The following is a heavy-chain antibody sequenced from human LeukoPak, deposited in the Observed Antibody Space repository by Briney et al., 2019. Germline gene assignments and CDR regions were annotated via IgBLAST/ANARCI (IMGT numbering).Heavy chain of an antibody. D-gene: IGHD4-17*01. V-gene: IGHV4-30-4*01. CDR1: GGSISSGDYY. CDR2: MYYSGST. Sequence: PSQTLSLTCTVSGGSISSGDYYWSWIRQPPGKGLEWIAYMYYSGSTYYNPSLKSRVTMSADTSKNQLSLKLSSVTAADTAVYYCARDLITATKGFDIWGQGTMVSVSS. J-gene: IGHJ3*02. CDR3: ARDLITATKGFDI.